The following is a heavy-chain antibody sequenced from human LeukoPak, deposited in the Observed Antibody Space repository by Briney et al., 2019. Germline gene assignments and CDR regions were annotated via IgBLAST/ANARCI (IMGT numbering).Heavy chain of an antibody. D-gene: IGHD3-10*01. CDR2: IHDDGGKS. CDR3: ARDWRSQGKDTSGSYFAPLDH. V-gene: IGHV3-23*01. CDR1: GFACSSYA. Sequence: GGSLRLSCAACGFACSSYAMSWLRQAPGKGLEWVSTIHDDGGKSYYADSVKGRFTISRDNSRETLNPQMDGLRAEDTALYYCARDWRSQGKDTSGSYFAPLDHWGQGTLVTVSS. J-gene: IGHJ4*02.